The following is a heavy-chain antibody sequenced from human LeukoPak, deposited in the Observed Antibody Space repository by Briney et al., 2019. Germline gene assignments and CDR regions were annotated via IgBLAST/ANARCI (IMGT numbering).Heavy chain of an antibody. CDR3: ARDNYSSSSVWFDP. CDR2: VNPNSGDT. V-gene: IGHV1-2*02. D-gene: IGHD6-6*01. CDR1: GYTFTGYY. J-gene: IGHJ5*02. Sequence: ASVKVSCKASGYTFTGYYLHWVRQAPGQGLEWMGCVNPNSGDTNYAQKFQGSVTMTRDTSISTAYMELSRLRSDDTAVYYCARDNYSSSSVWFDPWGQGTLVTVSS.